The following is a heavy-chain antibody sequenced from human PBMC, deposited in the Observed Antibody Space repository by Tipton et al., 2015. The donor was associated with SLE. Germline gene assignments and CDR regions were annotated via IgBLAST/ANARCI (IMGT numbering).Heavy chain of an antibody. CDR3: ATAGITGTTGYFDY. Sequence: TLSLTCTVSGGSISSSSYYWGWIRQPPGMGLEWIGSIYYSGSTYYNPSLKSRVTISVDTSKNQFSLKLSSVTAADTAVYYCATAGITGTTGYFDYWGQGTLVTVSS. CDR1: GGSISSSSYY. J-gene: IGHJ4*02. V-gene: IGHV4-39*01. D-gene: IGHD1-14*01. CDR2: IYYSGST.